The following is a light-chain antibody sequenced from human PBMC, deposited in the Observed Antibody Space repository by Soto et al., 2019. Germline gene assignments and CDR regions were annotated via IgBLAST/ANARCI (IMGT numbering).Light chain of an antibody. CDR1: QSVSSNY. J-gene: IGKJ5*01. CDR2: GAS. CDR3: QHYGSSPPAIT. V-gene: IGKV3-20*01. Sequence: EIVLTQSPGTLSLSPGERATLSCRASQSVSSNYLVWYQQKPGQAPRLLIYGASSRATGIPDRFSGSGSGTDFTLIISTLEPEDFALYYCQHYGSSPPAITFGQGTRLEI.